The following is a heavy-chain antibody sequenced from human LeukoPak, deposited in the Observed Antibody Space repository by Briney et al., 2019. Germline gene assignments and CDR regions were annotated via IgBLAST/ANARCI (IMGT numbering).Heavy chain of an antibody. D-gene: IGHD2-15*01. CDR1: GGSFSGYY. CDR2: INHSGST. J-gene: IGHJ5*02. Sequence: SETLPLTCAVYGGSFSGYYWSWIRQPPGKGLEWIGEINHSGSTNYNPSLKSRVTISVDTSKNQFSLKLSSVTAADTAVYYCARAPGYCSGGSCYSGWFDPWGQGTLVTVSS. V-gene: IGHV4-34*01. CDR3: ARAPGYCSGGSCYSGWFDP.